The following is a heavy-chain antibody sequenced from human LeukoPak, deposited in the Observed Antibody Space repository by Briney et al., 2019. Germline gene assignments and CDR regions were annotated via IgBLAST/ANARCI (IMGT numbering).Heavy chain of an antibody. CDR2: IKEDGSVK. J-gene: IGHJ3*01. V-gene: IGHV3-7*01. D-gene: IGHD6-19*01. Sequence: GGSLRLSCAASGFTFSSYWMNWVRQAPGKGLEWVANIKEDGSVKNYADSVKGRFTISRDNAKNSLYLQINCLRAEDTAVYYCARQWGWFTSGWWLDTFDVWGQGSMVIVSS. CDR1: GFTFSSYW. CDR3: ARQWGWFTSGWWLDTFDV.